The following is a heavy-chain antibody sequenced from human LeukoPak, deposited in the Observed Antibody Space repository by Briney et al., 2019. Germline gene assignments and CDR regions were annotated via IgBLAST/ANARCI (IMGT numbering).Heavy chain of an antibody. V-gene: IGHV3-21*01. CDR2: ISSSSSYI. Sequence: PGGSLRLSCVASGFIFSSYSMNWVRQAPGKGLECVSSISSSSSYIYYADSVKGRFTISRDNAKNSLYLQMNSLRAEDTAVYYCATGDYGAFDIWGQGTMVTVSS. D-gene: IGHD4-17*01. CDR3: ATGDYGAFDI. CDR1: GFIFSSYS. J-gene: IGHJ3*02.